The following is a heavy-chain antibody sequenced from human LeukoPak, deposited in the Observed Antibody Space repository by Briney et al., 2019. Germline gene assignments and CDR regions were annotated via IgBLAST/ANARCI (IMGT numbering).Heavy chain of an antibody. J-gene: IGHJ4*02. CDR3: ARNNFNYYDSSGYWNYFDY. V-gene: IGHV1-18*01. D-gene: IGHD3-22*01. CDR2: ISAYNGNT. CDR1: GYTFTSYG. Sequence: GASVKVSCKASGYTFTSYGISWVRQAPGQGLEWMGWISAYNGNTNYAQKLQGRVTMTTDTSTSTAYMELRSLRSDDTAVYYCARNNFNYYDSSGYWNYFDYWGQGTLVTVSS.